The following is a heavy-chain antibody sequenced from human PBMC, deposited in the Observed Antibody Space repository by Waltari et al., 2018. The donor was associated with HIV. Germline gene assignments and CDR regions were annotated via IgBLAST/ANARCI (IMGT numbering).Heavy chain of an antibody. CDR2: IRYDGSNK. CDR1: GFTFSSYG. D-gene: IGHD3-22*01. V-gene: IGHV3-30*02. Sequence: QVQLVESGGGVVQPGGSLRLSCAASGFTFSSYGMHWVRQAPGKGLEWVAFIRYDGSNKYYADSVKGRFTISRDNSKNTLYLQMNSLRAEDTAVYYCNYYDSSGYYFDYWGQGTLVTVSS. J-gene: IGHJ4*02. CDR3: NYYDSSGYYFDY.